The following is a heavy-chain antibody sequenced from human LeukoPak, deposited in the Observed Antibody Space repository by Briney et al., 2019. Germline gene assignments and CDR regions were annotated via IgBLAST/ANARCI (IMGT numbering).Heavy chain of an antibody. CDR2: ISSSSSYI. D-gene: IGHD6-6*01. CDR3: ARVTSSSQGYMDV. J-gene: IGHJ6*03. CDR1: GFTFSSYS. Sequence: GGSLRLSCAASGFTFSSYSMNWVRQAPGKGLEWVSSISSSSSYIYYADSVKGRFTISRDNAKNSLYLQMNSLRAEDTAVYYCARVTSSSQGYMDVWGKGTTVTVSS. V-gene: IGHV3-21*01.